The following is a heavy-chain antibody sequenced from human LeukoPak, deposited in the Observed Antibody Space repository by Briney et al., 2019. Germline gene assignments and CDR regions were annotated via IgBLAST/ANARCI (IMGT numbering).Heavy chain of an antibody. CDR2: IYSTGST. CDR1: GVSISSYS. Sequence: SETLSLTCTVSGVSISSYSWSWIRQPPGKGLEWIAYIYSTGSTNYNPSLKNRVTISVDTSKNQISLKLSSVTAADTAVYYCARVWELPYFDYWGPGTLVTVSS. V-gene: IGHV4-59*01. D-gene: IGHD1-26*01. J-gene: IGHJ4*02. CDR3: ARVWELPYFDY.